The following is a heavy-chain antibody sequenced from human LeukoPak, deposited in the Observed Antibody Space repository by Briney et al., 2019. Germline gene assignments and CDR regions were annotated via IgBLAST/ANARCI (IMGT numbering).Heavy chain of an antibody. Sequence: GGSLRLSCAASGFTFDDYGMSWVRQAPGKGLEWVSYISSSSSTIYYADSVKGRFTISRDNAKNSLYLQMNSLRAEDTAVYYCARDKSRSYYYYYGMDVWGQGTTVTVSS. CDR3: ARDKSRSYYYYYGMDV. J-gene: IGHJ6*02. CDR2: ISSSSSTI. CDR1: GFTFDDYG. V-gene: IGHV3-48*04.